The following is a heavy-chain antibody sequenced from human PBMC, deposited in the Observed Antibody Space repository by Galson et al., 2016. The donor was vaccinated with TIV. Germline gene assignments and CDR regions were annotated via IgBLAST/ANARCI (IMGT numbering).Heavy chain of an antibody. CDR1: GFIFNSFA. Sequence: AASGFIFNSFAMSWVRQAPGKGLQWVSAISRRGFNTYYADSAKGRFTISRDNSKNTLYLQMNSVRADDTAVYYCAKEAGTDYYYGMDVWGQGATVTVSS. V-gene: IGHV3-23*01. J-gene: IGHJ6*02. CDR2: ISRRGFNT. D-gene: IGHD1/OR15-1a*01. CDR3: AKEAGTDYYYGMDV.